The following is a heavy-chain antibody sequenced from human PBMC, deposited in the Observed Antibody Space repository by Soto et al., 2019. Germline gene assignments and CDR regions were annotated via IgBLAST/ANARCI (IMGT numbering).Heavy chain of an antibody. D-gene: IGHD5-18*01. CDR3: ARVRHSGTAIVRGMDV. V-gene: IGHV1-3*05. Sequence: QVQLVQSGAEEKKPGASVKVSCKASGYTFTSYAMHWVRQAPGQRLEWMGWINAGNGNTKYSQKFQGRVTITRDTSASTADMELSSLRSEDTAVYYCARVRHSGTAIVRGMDVWGQGTTVTVSS. J-gene: IGHJ6*02. CDR1: GYTFTSYA. CDR2: INAGNGNT.